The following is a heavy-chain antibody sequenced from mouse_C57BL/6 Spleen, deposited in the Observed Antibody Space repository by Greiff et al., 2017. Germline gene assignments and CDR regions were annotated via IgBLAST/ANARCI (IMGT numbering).Heavy chain of an antibody. CDR2: IDPETGGT. V-gene: IGHV1-15*01. Sequence: QVHVKQSGAELVRPGASVTLSCKASGYTFTDYEMHWVKQTPVHGLEWIGAIDPETGGTAYNQKFKGKAILTADKSSSTAYMELRSLTSEDSAVYYCTRVDYDLYAMDYWGQGTSVTVSS. J-gene: IGHJ4*01. D-gene: IGHD2-4*01. CDR1: GYTFTDYE. CDR3: TRVDYDLYAMDY.